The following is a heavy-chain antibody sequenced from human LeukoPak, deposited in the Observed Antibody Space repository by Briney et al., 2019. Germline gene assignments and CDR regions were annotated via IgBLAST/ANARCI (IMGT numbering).Heavy chain of an antibody. CDR3: ARGGIVGATDY. J-gene: IGHJ4*02. CDR1: GCTVSNNH. V-gene: IGHV3-53*01. D-gene: IGHD1-26*01. Sequence: GGSLRLSCAASGCTVSNNHMNWVRQAPGKGLEWVSVIFNGGSTYYSDSVKGRFTISRDISKNTLYLQMNSLRAEDTAVYYCARGGIVGATDYWGQGTLVTVSS. CDR2: IFNGGST.